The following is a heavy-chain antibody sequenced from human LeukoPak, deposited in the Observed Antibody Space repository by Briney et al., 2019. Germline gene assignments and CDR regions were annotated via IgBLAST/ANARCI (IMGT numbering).Heavy chain of an antibody. J-gene: IGHJ4*02. CDR3: AKDRYGDYLRVFDY. CDR2: ISYDGSNK. Sequence: PGMSLRLSCAASGFTFSSYGMHWVRQAPGKGLEWVAVISYDGSNKYYSDSVKGRFTISRDNSKNTLYLEMNSLSAEDSAVYYCAKDRYGDYLRVFDYWGQGTLVTVSS. D-gene: IGHD4-17*01. V-gene: IGHV3-30*18. CDR1: GFTFSSYG.